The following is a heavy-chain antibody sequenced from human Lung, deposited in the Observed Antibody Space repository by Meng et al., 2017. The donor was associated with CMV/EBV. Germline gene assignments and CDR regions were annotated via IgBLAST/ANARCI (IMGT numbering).Heavy chain of an antibody. J-gene: IGHJ6*04. CDR1: GFTVSSNY. V-gene: IGHV3-66*02. CDR3: ARGNSGITGYYGMDV. D-gene: IGHD3-16*01. CDR2: IYSGGST. Sequence: GESLKISCAASGFTVSSNYMSWVRQAPGKGLEWVSVIYSGGSTYYADSVTGRFTISRDNSKNTQFLQMNSLRAEDTAVYYCARGNSGITGYYGMDVWSKGTTVTVSS.